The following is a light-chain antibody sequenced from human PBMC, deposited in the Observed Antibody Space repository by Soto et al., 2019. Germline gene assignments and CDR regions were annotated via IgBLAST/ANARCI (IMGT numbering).Light chain of an antibody. Sequence: DIQMTQSPSTLSASVGDRVTVTCRASQNIGSWVAWYQQKPGKAPNLLIYKASTLENGVPSRFSGTGSGTEFIHTISSLQPDDFATYYCQQYSPYSARTFGQGTKVEVK. CDR2: KAS. CDR3: QQYSPYSART. CDR1: QNIGSW. V-gene: IGKV1-5*03. J-gene: IGKJ1*01.